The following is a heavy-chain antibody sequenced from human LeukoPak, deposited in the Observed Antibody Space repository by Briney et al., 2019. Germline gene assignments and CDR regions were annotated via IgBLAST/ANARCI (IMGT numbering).Heavy chain of an antibody. V-gene: IGHV4-59*01. CDR2: IYYSGST. CDR1: GGSISSYY. Sequence: PSETLSLTCTVSGGSISSYYWSWIRQPPGKGLEWIGYIYYSGSTNYNPSLKSRVTISVDTSKNQFSLKLSSVTAADTAVYYCARGPLLVRGVIIIPFDYWGQGTLVTVSS. J-gene: IGHJ4*02. D-gene: IGHD3-10*01. CDR3: ARGPLLVRGVIIIPFDY.